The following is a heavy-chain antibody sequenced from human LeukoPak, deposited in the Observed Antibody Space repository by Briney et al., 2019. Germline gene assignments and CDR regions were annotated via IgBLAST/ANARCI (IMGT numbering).Heavy chain of an antibody. CDR1: GGSFSGYY. D-gene: IGHD1-14*01. CDR2: INHSGST. J-gene: IGHJ4*02. CDR3: ARLRYQRDY. Sequence: SETLSLTCAVYGGSFSGYYWSWIRQPPGKGLERIGEINHSGSTNYNPSLKSRVTISVDTSKNQFSLKLSSVTAADTAVYYCARLRYQRDYWGQGTLVTVSS. V-gene: IGHV4-34*01.